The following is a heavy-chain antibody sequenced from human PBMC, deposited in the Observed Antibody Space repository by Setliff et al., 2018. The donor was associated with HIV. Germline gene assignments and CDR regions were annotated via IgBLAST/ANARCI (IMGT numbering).Heavy chain of an antibody. CDR3: VRVDYGDYDFDY. Sequence: SETLSLTCTVSGHSITSDYQWGWIRQPPGKGLGWIGSIYHSGSTYYNPSLKSRVTISVDTTKSQISLKLISVTAADTAVFYCVRVDYGDYDFDYWGQGTLVTVSS. CDR2: IYHSGST. V-gene: IGHV4-38-2*02. D-gene: IGHD4-17*01. J-gene: IGHJ4*02. CDR1: GHSITSDYQ.